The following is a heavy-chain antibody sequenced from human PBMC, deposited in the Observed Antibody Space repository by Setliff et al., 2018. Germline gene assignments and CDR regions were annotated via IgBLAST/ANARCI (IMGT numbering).Heavy chain of an antibody. CDR1: GYTFTVYT. CDR3: ASRGTSNGYYYYMDV. CDR2: INTNTGNP. J-gene: IGHJ6*03. D-gene: IGHD3-16*01. V-gene: IGHV7-4-1*02. Sequence: GASVKVSCKASGYTFTVYTMNWVRQAPGQGLEWMGWINTNTGNPTYAQGFTGRFVFSLDTSVSTAYLQISSLKAEDTAVYYCASRGTSNGYYYYMDVWGKGTTVTVSS.